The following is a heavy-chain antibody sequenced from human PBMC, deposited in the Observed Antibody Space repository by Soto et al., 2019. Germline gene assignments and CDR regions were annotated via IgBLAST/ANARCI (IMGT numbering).Heavy chain of an antibody. D-gene: IGHD3-3*01. V-gene: IGHV1-2*04. CDR2: INPNSGGT. J-gene: IGHJ5*02. CDR1: GYTFTGYY. CDR3: ARDFRPITIFGVVIKSFSWFDP. Sequence: KVSCKASGYTFTGYYMHWVRQAPGQGLEWMGWINPNSGGTNYAQKFQGWVTMTRDTSISTAYMELSRLRSDDTAVYYCARDFRPITIFGVVIKSFSWFDPWGQGTLVTVSS.